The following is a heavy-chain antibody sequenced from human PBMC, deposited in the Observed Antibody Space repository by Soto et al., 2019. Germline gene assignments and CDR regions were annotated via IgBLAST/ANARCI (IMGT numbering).Heavy chain of an antibody. V-gene: IGHV4-31*03. J-gene: IGHJ5*02. Sequence: SETLSLTCTVSGGSISSGGYYWSWIRQHPGKGLEWIGYIYYSGSTYYNPSLKSRVTISVGTSKNQFSLKLSSVTAADTAVYYCARETYYYDSSGPKYNWFDPWGQGXLVTVYS. D-gene: IGHD3-22*01. CDR3: ARETYYYDSSGPKYNWFDP. CDR2: IYYSGST. CDR1: GGSISSGGYY.